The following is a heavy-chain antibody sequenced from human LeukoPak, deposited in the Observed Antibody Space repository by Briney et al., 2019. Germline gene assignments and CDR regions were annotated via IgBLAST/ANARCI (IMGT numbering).Heavy chain of an antibody. V-gene: IGHV3-53*01. CDR1: GFTVSGNY. CDR2: LYSAGST. CDR3: ASGGLGARKYYSDPFHY. Sequence: GGSLRLSCSASGFTVSGNYMSWVRQAPGKGLEWVSILYSAGSTYYSDSVRGRFTISRDSSKNTVCLQMNSLRAEDTAVYYCASGGLGARKYYSDPFHYWGQGTLVTVSS. D-gene: IGHD3-10*01. J-gene: IGHJ4*02.